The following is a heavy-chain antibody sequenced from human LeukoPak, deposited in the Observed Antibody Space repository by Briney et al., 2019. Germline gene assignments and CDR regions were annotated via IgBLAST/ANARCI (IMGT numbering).Heavy chain of an antibody. Sequence: SETLSLTCTVSGGSISSYYWSWIRQPPGKGLEWIGYIYYSGSTNYNPSLKSRVTISVDTSKNQFSLKLSSVTAADTAVYYCARDLRRDCSSTSCYGRFDPWGQGTLVTVSS. D-gene: IGHD2-2*01. CDR1: GGSISSYY. V-gene: IGHV4-59*01. J-gene: IGHJ5*02. CDR2: IYYSGST. CDR3: ARDLRRDCSSTSCYGRFDP.